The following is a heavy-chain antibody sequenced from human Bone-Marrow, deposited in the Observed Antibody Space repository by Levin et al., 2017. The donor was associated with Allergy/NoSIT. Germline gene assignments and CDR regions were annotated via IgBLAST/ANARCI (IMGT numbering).Heavy chain of an antibody. J-gene: IGHJ4*02. Sequence: GGSLRLSCAASGFSFSDHYMDWVRQAPGKGLEWVGRSRNKADGYTTEYAVSVKGRFTISRDDSKNLLYLQMNSLKTEDTAVYYCASGYCISTSCYDFDYWGQGTLVTVSS. CDR1: GFSFSDHY. CDR2: SRNKADGYTT. D-gene: IGHD2-2*01. CDR3: ASGYCISTSCYDFDY. V-gene: IGHV3-72*01.